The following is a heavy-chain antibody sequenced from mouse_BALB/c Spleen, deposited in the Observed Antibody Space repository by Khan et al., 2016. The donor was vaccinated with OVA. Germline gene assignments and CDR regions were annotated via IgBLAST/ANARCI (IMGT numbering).Heavy chain of an antibody. CDR2: IDPCNTGT. V-gene: IGHV1S135*01. Sequence: VQLQQSGPELMKPGASVNISCKASGYSFTTYYIHWVKQSRGKSLEWIGYIDPCNTGTDYNQKFKGQATLTVDKSSNTAYMHLSSLTSEDSAVYYCARGTFDYWGQGTLVTVSA. CDR1: GYSFTTYY. J-gene: IGHJ3*01. CDR3: ARGTFDY. D-gene: IGHD3-3*01.